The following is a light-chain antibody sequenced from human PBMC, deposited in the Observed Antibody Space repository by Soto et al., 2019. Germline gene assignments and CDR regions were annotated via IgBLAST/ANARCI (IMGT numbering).Light chain of an antibody. J-gene: IGKJ1*01. CDR1: QSVSNN. CDR2: GAS. CDR3: QKYNNWPRT. Sequence: EVVMTQSPATLSVSPGERATLSCRASQSVSNNLAWYQQKPGQAPRLLMYGASTRATGIPARFSGSRSGTEFTLTISSLQSEDFAVYYCQKYNNWPRTFGQGTKVEIK. V-gene: IGKV3-15*01.